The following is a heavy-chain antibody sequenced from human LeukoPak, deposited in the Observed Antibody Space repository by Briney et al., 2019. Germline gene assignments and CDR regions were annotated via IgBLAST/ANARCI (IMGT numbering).Heavy chain of an antibody. J-gene: IGHJ2*01. CDR2: INHSGST. Sequence: SETLSLTCAVYGGSFSGYYWSWIRQPPGKGLEWIGEINHSGSTNYNPSLKSRVTISVDTSKNQFSLKLSSVTAADTAVYYCAGFKLSRYLDLWGRGTLVTVSS. CDR3: AGFKLSRYLDL. CDR1: GGSFSGYY. D-gene: IGHD6-6*01. V-gene: IGHV4-34*01.